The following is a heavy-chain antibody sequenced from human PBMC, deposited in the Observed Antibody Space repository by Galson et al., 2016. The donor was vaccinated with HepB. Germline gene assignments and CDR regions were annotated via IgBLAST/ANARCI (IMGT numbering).Heavy chain of an antibody. CDR2: ISSSSSYI. Sequence: SLRLSCAASGFTFSTYSMDWVRQAPGKGLEWVSSISSSSSYIYYAGSVKGRFTISRDNAKNSLYLQMNSLRAEDTAEYYCARTYDRGYSGYGPPFDYWGQGTLVTVSS. CDR3: ARTYDRGYSGYGPPFDY. V-gene: IGHV3-21*01. D-gene: IGHD5-12*01. J-gene: IGHJ4*02. CDR1: GFTFSTYS.